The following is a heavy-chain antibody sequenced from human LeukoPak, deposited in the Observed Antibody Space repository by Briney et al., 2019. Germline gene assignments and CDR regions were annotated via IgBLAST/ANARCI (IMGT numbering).Heavy chain of an antibody. Sequence: PSETLSLTCTVSGGFISSGGYYWSWIRQHPGKGPEWIGYIYNSGSTYYNPSLKSRVSISVDTSKNQFSLKLSSVTAADTAVYYCARGGYGDYAFDYWGQGTLVTVSS. V-gene: IGHV4-31*03. CDR3: ARGGYGDYAFDY. J-gene: IGHJ4*02. D-gene: IGHD4-17*01. CDR1: GGFISSGGYY. CDR2: IYNSGST.